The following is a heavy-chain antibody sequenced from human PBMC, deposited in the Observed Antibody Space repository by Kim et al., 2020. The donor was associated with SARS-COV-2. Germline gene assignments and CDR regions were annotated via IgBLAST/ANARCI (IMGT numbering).Heavy chain of an antibody. CDR1: GGSISSYY. CDR3: AGSTYYYDSSGYSVDY. Sequence: SETLSLTCTVSGGSISSYYWSWIRQPPGKGLEWIGYIYYSGSTNYNPSLKSRVTISVDTSKNQFSLKLSSVTAADTAVYYCAGSTYYYDSSGYSVDYWG. V-gene: IGHV4-59*01. D-gene: IGHD3-22*01. J-gene: IGHJ4*01. CDR2: IYYSGST.